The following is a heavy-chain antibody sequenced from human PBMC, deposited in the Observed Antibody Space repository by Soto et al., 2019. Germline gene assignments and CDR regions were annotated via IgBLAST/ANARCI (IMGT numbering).Heavy chain of an antibody. J-gene: IGHJ5*02. D-gene: IGHD4-4*01. CDR1: GGSISRSDFY. V-gene: IGHV4-30-4*01. CDR2: IYYSGST. Sequence: SETLSLTCTVSGGSISRSDFYWSWIRQPPGKGLEWIGYIYYSGSTYYNPSLKSRVTISVDTSKNQFSLKLSSVTAADTAVYYCASAPAYSGNYCWFDPWGQGTLVTVSS. CDR3: ASAPAYSGNYCWFDP.